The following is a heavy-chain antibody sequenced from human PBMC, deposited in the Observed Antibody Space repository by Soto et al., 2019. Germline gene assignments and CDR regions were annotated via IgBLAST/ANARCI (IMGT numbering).Heavy chain of an antibody. CDR3: ASDYDSSGYYYNRGTLSFDY. V-gene: IGHV1-18*01. CDR2: ISAYNGNT. CDR1: GYTFTSYG. D-gene: IGHD3-22*01. J-gene: IGHJ4*02. Sequence: QVQLVQSGAEVKKPGASVKVSCKASGYTFTSYGISWVRQAPGQGLEWMGWISAYNGNTNYAQKLQGRVTMTTDTSTSTAYMELRSLRSDDTAVYYCASDYDSSGYYYNRGTLSFDYWGQGTLVTVSS.